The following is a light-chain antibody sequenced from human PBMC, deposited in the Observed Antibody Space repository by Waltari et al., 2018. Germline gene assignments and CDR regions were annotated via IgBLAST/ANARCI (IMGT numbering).Light chain of an antibody. Sequence: EIVLTQSPVTLSLSPGQRATLSCRASQSVDNFLGWYHQKPGQAPRLLIYDATKRAPGIQARFSGGGSATDFTLTISGLEPEDVGLYYCHQGSTWPRTFGQGTKLEI. CDR3: HQGSTWPRT. J-gene: IGKJ2*01. CDR2: DAT. V-gene: IGKV3-11*01. CDR1: QSVDNF.